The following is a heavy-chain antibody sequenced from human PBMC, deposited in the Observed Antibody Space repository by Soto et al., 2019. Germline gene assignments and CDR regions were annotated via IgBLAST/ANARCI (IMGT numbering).Heavy chain of an antibody. CDR1: GGTFSGYA. CDR3: ARLKSDDDAFDI. CDR2: IIPIFGTA. Sequence: SVKVSCKASGGTFSGYAISWVRQAPGQGLEWMGGIIPIFGTANYAQKFQGRVTITADESTSTAYMELRSLRSEDTAVYYCARLKSDDDAFDIWGQGTMVTVSS. V-gene: IGHV1-69*13. D-gene: IGHD2-21*02. J-gene: IGHJ3*02.